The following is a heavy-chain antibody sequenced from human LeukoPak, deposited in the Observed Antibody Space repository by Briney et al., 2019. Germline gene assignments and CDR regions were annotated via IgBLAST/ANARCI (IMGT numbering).Heavy chain of an antibody. V-gene: IGHV4-39*01. J-gene: IGHJ4*02. D-gene: IGHD3-3*01. CDR2: IYYSGST. Sequence: SETLSLTCAVYGGSFSGYYWGWIRQPPGKGLEWIGSIYYSGSTYYNPSLKSRVTISVDTSKNQFSLKLSSVTAADTAVYYCARRPPGDFWSGYYPFDYWGQGTLVTVSS. CDR3: ARRPPGDFWSGYYPFDY. CDR1: GGSFSGYY.